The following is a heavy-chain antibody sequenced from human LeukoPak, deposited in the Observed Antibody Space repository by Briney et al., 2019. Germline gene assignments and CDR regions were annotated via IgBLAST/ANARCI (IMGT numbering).Heavy chain of an antibody. CDR3: ARDLWELLTGIDY. CDR2: ISSSSSYI. V-gene: IGHV3-21*01. J-gene: IGHJ4*02. D-gene: IGHD1-26*01. CDR1: GFTFSSYS. Sequence: GGSLRLSCAASGFTFSSYSMNWVRQAPGKGLEWVSSISSSSSYIYYADSVKGPFTISRDNAKNSLYLQMNSLRAEDRAVYYCARDLWELLTGIDYWGQGTLVTVSS.